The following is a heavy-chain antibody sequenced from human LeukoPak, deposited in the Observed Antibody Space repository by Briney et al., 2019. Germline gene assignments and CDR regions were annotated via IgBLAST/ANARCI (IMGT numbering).Heavy chain of an antibody. D-gene: IGHD6-19*01. V-gene: IGHV1-46*01. J-gene: IGHJ6*03. Sequence: GASVKVSCKASGYTFTSYYMHWVRPAPGQGLEWMGIINPSGGSTSYAQKFQGRVTMTRDMSTSTVYMELSSLRSEDTAVYYCARDRFSSGWYNYYYMDVWGKGTTVTASS. CDR1: GYTFTSYY. CDR2: INPSGGST. CDR3: ARDRFSSGWYNYYYMDV.